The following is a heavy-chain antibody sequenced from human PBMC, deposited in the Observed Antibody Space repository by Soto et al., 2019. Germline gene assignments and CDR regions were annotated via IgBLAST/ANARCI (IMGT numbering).Heavy chain of an antibody. D-gene: IGHD1-26*01. Sequence: ASVKVSCKTSGYTFTSYAMHWVRQAPGQRLEWMGWINAGNGNTKYSQKFQGRVTITRDTSASTAYMEVSSLRSEDTAVYYCARGASPLIDYWGQGTLVTVSS. CDR1: GYTFTSYA. J-gene: IGHJ4*02. V-gene: IGHV1-3*01. CDR3: ARGASPLIDY. CDR2: INAGNGNT.